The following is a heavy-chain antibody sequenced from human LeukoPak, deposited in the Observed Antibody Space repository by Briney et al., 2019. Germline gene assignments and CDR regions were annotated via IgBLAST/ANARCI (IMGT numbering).Heavy chain of an antibody. V-gene: IGHV1-2*02. Sequence: ASVKVSCKASGYTFTGYYMHWVRQAPGQGLEWMGWINPNSGGTNYAQKFQGGVTMTRDTSISTDYMELSRLRSDDTAIYYCARAYTSMVTSYYFDYWGQGTLVTVSS. CDR1: GYTFTGYY. D-gene: IGHD5-18*01. J-gene: IGHJ4*02. CDR3: ARAYTSMVTSYYFDY. CDR2: INPNSGGT.